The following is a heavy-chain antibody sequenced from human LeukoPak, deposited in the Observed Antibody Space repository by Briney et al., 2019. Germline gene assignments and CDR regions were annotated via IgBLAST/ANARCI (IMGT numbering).Heavy chain of an antibody. Sequence: GGSLRLSCAASGFTFDTYIIHWVRQAPGKGLEWVSSISSSSTYIYYADSVKGRFTISRDNAKNSLYLQMDSLRAEDTAVYYCARDTSGYSRRDFDYWGQGTLVTVSS. CDR2: ISSSSTYI. J-gene: IGHJ4*02. D-gene: IGHD3-22*01. V-gene: IGHV3-21*01. CDR3: ARDTSGYSRRDFDY. CDR1: GFTFDTYI.